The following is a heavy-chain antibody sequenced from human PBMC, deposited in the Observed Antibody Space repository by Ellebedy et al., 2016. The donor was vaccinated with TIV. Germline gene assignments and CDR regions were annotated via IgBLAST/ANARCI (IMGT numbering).Heavy chain of an antibody. CDR3: ARAVGATRRAGYWYFDL. Sequence: GESLKISCAASGFTFSSFAMHWVRQAPGKGLEWVAVLWYDGERKNYADSLKGRFTVSRDDSTNIFYLQMNSLRAEDTAVYYCARAVGATRRAGYWYFDLWGRGTLVTVSS. CDR2: LWYDGERK. CDR1: GFTFSSFA. D-gene: IGHD1-26*01. J-gene: IGHJ2*01. V-gene: IGHV3-33*08.